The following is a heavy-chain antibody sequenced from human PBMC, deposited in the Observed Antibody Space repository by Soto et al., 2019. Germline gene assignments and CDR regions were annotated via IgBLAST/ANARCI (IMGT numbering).Heavy chain of an antibody. V-gene: IGHV1-69*06. D-gene: IGHD3-3*01. CDR2: IIPIFGTR. Sequence: QVQLVQSGAEVKKPGSSVKVSCKASGDSFSAHAVSWVRQAPGQGLEWMGAIIPIFGTRHYAQKFQGRVTITADKSMSTAYMELSSLRSEDTAIYYCARDSGYDFWSGSFRVHYFDYWGQGTLVNVSS. CDR1: GDSFSAHA. CDR3: ARDSGYDFWSGSFRVHYFDY. J-gene: IGHJ4*02.